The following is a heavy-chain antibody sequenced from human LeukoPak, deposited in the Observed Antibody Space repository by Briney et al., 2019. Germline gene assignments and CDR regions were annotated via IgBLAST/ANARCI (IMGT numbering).Heavy chain of an antibody. CDR3: ARDVAFYGSRWHNWFDP. Sequence: GASVKVSCKASGYIFTNYGITWVRQAPGQGLEWMGRISAYNGVTHYAQKFQGRVTITTDTSTNTAYMELRSLGSDDTAVYYCARDVAFYGSRWHNWFDPWGQGTLVTVSS. D-gene: IGHD6-13*01. CDR1: GYIFTNYG. CDR2: ISAYNGVT. V-gene: IGHV1-18*01. J-gene: IGHJ5*02.